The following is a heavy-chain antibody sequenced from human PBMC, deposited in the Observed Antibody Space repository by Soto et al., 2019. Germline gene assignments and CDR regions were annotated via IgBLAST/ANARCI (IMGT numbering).Heavy chain of an antibody. J-gene: IGHJ6*02. D-gene: IGHD4-17*01. Sequence: EVQLLESGGGLVQPGGSLRLSCAASGFTFSKYAMSWVRQAPGKGLEWVSTISGSGGNTYYADSVKGRYTISRDNSKNPLKLRMDRLRGEDTAVYYWAKDPGDGDYGITDSVGMDFWGQGTPVTVSS. CDR1: GFTFSKYA. CDR3: AKDPGDGDYGITDSVGMDF. CDR2: ISGSGGNT. V-gene: IGHV3-23*01.